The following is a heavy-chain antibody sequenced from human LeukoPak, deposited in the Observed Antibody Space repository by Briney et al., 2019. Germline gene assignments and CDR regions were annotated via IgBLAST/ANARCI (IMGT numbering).Heavy chain of an antibody. Sequence: ASVKVSYKASGYTFTSYYMHWVRQAPGQGLEWMGIINPSGGSTSYAQKFQGRVTMTRDTSTSTVYMELSSLRSEDTAVYYCARGRRDTIFGVVIPFDYWGQGTLVTVSS. CDR3: ARGRRDTIFGVVIPFDY. J-gene: IGHJ4*02. CDR2: INPSGGST. D-gene: IGHD3-3*01. CDR1: GYTFTSYY. V-gene: IGHV1-46*01.